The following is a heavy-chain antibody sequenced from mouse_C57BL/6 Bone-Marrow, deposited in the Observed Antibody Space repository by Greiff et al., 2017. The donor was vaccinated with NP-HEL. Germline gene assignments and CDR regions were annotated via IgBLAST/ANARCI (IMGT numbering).Heavy chain of an antibody. V-gene: IGHV1-69*01. CDR3: ARSYGYDWYFDV. D-gene: IGHD2-2*01. CDR2: IDPSDSYT. Sequence: QVQLQQPGAELVMPGASVKLSCKASGYTFTSYWMHWVKQSPGQGLEWIGEIDPSDSYTNYNQKFKGKSTLTVDKSSSTAYMQLSSLTSEDSAVYYCARSYGYDWYFDVWGTGTTVTVSS. J-gene: IGHJ1*03. CDR1: GYTFTSYW.